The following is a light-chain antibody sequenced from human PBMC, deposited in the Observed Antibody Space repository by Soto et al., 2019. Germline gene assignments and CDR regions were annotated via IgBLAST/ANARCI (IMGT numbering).Light chain of an antibody. Sequence: QSALTQPASVSGSPGQSITISCTGTSSDIGGYNYVSWYQQRPGKAPKLMIYDVTTRPSGVSNRFSGSKSGNTASLTISGLQAEDEADYYCSSFTSSSTLVFGGGTKLTVL. CDR2: DVT. CDR3: SSFTSSSTLV. CDR1: SSDIGGYNY. J-gene: IGLJ2*01. V-gene: IGLV2-14*01.